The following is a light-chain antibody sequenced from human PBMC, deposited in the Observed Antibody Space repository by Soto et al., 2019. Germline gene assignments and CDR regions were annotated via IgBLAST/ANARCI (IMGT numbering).Light chain of an antibody. V-gene: IGKV3-20*01. CDR1: QRVNSNY. CDR3: QQYGHSPT. CDR2: AAS. Sequence: EIVLTQSPGTLSLSPGETVTLSCRASQRVNSNYLAWYQQKPGQAPRLLIYAASRWAAGTPARFSGSGSGTDFTLTISRLEPEDFAIYHCQQYGHSPTFGQGTKLEIK. J-gene: IGKJ1*01.